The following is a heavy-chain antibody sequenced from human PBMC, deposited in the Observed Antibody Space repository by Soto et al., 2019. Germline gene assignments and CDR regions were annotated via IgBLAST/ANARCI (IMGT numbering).Heavy chain of an antibody. CDR3: AKDRRGRDGYNFGTRYYYGMDV. CDR2: IIPIFGPA. CDR1: GGTFSSYA. J-gene: IGHJ6*02. V-gene: IGHV1-69*13. D-gene: IGHD5-12*01. Sequence: GPQVKVSCKASGGTFSSYAISWVRQAPGQGLEWMGGIIPIFGPANYAQKFQGRVTITADESTSTAYMELSSLRSEDTAVYYCAKDRRGRDGYNFGTRYYYGMDVWGQGTTVTVSS.